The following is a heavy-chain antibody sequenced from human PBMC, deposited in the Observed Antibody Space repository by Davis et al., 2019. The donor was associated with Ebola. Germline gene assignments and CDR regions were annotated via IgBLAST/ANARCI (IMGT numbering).Heavy chain of an antibody. Sequence: GGSLRLSCAASGFTFSDYYMSWIRQAPGKGLEWVSYISSSGSTIYYADSVKGRFTISRDNAKNSLYLQMNSLRAEDTAVYYCARGGVVVPAASLYYYYYYGMDVWGQGTTVTVSS. V-gene: IGHV3-11*01. CDR3: ARGGVVVPAASLYYYYYYGMDV. J-gene: IGHJ6*02. CDR1: GFTFSDYY. CDR2: ISSSGSTI. D-gene: IGHD2-2*01.